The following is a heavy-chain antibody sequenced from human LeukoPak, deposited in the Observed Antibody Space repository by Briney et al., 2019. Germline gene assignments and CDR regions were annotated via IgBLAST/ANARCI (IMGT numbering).Heavy chain of an antibody. CDR3: ARGSAVPDY. V-gene: IGHV4-30-4*01. CDR2: ISLSGGT. CDR1: GGSISSGDYY. D-gene: IGHD6-19*01. J-gene: IGHJ4*02. Sequence: SQTLSLTCTVSGGSISSGDYYWSWIRQPPGEGLEWIGYISLSGGTYYNPSLKSRVTISVDRSKNQFSLKLSSVTAADTAVYYCARGSAVPDYWGQGTLVTVSS.